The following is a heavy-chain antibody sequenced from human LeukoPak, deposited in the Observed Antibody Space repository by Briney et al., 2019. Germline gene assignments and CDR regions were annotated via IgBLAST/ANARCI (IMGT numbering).Heavy chain of an antibody. CDR1: GYSFATHR. CDR2: IYGGDSDT. CDR3: ARRGIRDAYNYADY. V-gene: IGHV5-51*01. J-gene: IGHJ4*02. Sequence: GESLKISCKASGYSFATHRIGWVRRMPAKNLQWMVIIYGGDSDTRYSSSFQGQVTMSVDKSTTTAYLQWSSLRASDSGIYFCARRGIRDAYNYADYWGQGTLVTVSS. D-gene: IGHD5-24*01.